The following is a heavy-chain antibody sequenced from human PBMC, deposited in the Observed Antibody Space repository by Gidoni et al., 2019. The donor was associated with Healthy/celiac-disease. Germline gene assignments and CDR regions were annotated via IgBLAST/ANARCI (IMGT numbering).Heavy chain of an antibody. CDR3: ATAPLHDYGNFYFDY. J-gene: IGHJ4*02. D-gene: IGHD4-17*01. Sequence: QVQLVKSGAEVKKPGASVQVSCKVSGYTLTELSMHWVRQAPGNGLEWMGGFAPEDGETIYAQKFHGRVTMTEDTSTDTAYMELSSLRSEYTAVYYCATAPLHDYGNFYFDYWGREPWSPSPQ. V-gene: IGHV1-24*01. CDR1: GYTLTELS. CDR2: FAPEDGET.